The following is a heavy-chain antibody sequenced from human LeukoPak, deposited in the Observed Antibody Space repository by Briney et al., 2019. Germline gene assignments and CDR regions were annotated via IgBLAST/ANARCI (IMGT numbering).Heavy chain of an antibody. D-gene: IGHD3-3*01. CDR2: ISWNSGSI. CDR1: GFTFDDYA. J-gene: IGHJ3*02. Sequence: PGRSLRLSCAASGFTFDDYAMHWVRQAPGKGLEWVSGISWNSGSIGYADSVKGRFTISRDNAKNSLYLQMNSLRAEDMALYYCAKDYRFLEWSGGPFDIWGQGTMVTVSS. V-gene: IGHV3-9*03. CDR3: AKDYRFLEWSGGPFDI.